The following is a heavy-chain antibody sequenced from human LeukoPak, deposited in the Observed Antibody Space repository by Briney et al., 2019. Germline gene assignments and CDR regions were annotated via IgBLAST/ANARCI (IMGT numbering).Heavy chain of an antibody. CDR2: INPKNAGT. CDR3: AREDYGSGSYYFDY. V-gene: IGHV1-2*02. CDR1: GYTFTGHY. D-gene: IGHD3-10*01. J-gene: IGHJ4*02. Sequence: GASVKVSCKASGYTFTGHYMHWVRQAPGQGLEWMGWINPKNAGTNYAQKFQGRVTMTRDTSTGTVYMELSRLRSDDTAVYYCAREDYGSGSYYFDYWGQGTLVTVSS.